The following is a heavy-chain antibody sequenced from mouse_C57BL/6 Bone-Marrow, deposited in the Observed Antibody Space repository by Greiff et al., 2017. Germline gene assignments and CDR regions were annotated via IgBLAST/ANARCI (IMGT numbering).Heavy chain of an antibody. V-gene: IGHV1-55*01. J-gene: IGHJ1*03. CDR3: ARWDMATVVYWDFDV. Sequence: QVQLQQPGAELVKPGASVKMSCKASGYTFTSYWITWVKQRPGQGLEWIGDIYPGSGSTNYNEKFKSKATLTVDTSSSTAYMQLSSLTSEDSAVYYSARWDMATVVYWDFDVWGTETTVAGAS. CDR2: IYPGSGST. CDR1: GYTFTSYW. D-gene: IGHD1-1*01.